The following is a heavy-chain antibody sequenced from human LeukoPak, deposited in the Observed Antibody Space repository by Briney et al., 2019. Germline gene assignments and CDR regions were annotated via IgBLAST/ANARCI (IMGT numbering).Heavy chain of an antibody. D-gene: IGHD3-22*01. J-gene: IGHJ3*02. V-gene: IGHV1-2*06. Sequence: ASVKVSCKASGYTFTGYYMHWVRQAPGQGLEWMGRINPNSGGTNYAQKFQGRITMTRDTSIGTAYMELSRLRSDDTAVYYCARDITMIVVVPGIWGQGTMVTVSS. CDR2: INPNSGGT. CDR3: ARDITMIVVVPGI. CDR1: GYTFTGYY.